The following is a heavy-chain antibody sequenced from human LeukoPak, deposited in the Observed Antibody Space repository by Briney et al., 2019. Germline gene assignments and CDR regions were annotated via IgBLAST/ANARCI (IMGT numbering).Heavy chain of an antibody. Sequence: ASVKVSCKPSGYTFTDYYMHWVRQAPGQGLEWMGIINPSDGSTSYTQKFQGRVTLTRDTSTSTVYMELSSLRSEDTAVYYCARGLRGVTSGSFAWGQGTLVTVSS. CDR2: INPSDGST. D-gene: IGHD3-10*01. J-gene: IGHJ5*02. V-gene: IGHV1-46*01. CDR3: ARGLRGVTSGSFA. CDR1: GYTFTDYY.